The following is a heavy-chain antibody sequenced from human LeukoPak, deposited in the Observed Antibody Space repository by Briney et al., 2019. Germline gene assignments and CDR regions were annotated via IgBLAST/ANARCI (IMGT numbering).Heavy chain of an antibody. J-gene: IGHJ1*01. CDR2: INHSEAT. D-gene: IGHD2-15*01. V-gene: IGHV4-34*01. CDR1: GGSFSGYC. CDR3: AREAQYCSGGSCYGGYFQH. Sequence: SETLSLTCAVYGGSFSGYCWSWIRQSPGKGLEWIGEINHSEATDYNPSFKSRVTISVDTSKNQFSLKLSSVTAADTAVYYCAREAQYCSGGSCYGGYFQHWGQGTLVTVSS.